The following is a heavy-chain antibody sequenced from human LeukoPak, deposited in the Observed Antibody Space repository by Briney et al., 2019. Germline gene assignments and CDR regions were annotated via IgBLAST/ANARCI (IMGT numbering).Heavy chain of an antibody. J-gene: IGHJ4*02. CDR1: GFTFSSYW. Sequence: GGSLRLSCVASGFTFSSYWMHWVRQVPGKGLVWVSRIDSDGSSTNYAGSVKGRFTISRDNAKNSLYLQMNGLRAEDTAVYYCARGPSSQFRTDYWGQGTLVTVSS. V-gene: IGHV3-74*01. CDR2: IDSDGSST. CDR3: ARGPSSQFRTDY. D-gene: IGHD2-2*01.